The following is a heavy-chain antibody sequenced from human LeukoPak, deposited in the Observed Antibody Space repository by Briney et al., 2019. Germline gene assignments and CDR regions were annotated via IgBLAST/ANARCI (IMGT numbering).Heavy chain of an antibody. CDR2: ISGDGGST. CDR3: AKDGGSGWFIIDYYYYGMDV. Sequence: PGGSLRLSCAASGFTFDDYAMHWVRQAPGKGLEWVSLISGDGGSTYYADSVKGRFTISRDNSKNSLYLQMNSLRTEDTALYYCAKDGGSGWFIIDYYYYGMDVWGQGTTVTVSS. J-gene: IGHJ6*02. CDR1: GFTFDDYA. V-gene: IGHV3-43*02. D-gene: IGHD6-19*01.